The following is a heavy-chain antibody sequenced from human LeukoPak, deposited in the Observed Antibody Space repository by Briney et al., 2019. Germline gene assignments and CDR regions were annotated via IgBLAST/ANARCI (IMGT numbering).Heavy chain of an antibody. CDR1: GFTFSSYA. CDR3: ATRGSVDTATYAFDI. D-gene: IGHD5-18*01. V-gene: IGHV3-23*01. CDR2: ISGSGGTT. Sequence: GSLRLSCAASGFTFSSYAMSWVRQAPGKGLEWVSAISGSGGTTYYADSVKGRFTISRDNSKNTLYLQMNSLRAEDTAVYYCATRGSVDTATYAFDIWGQGTIVTVSS. J-gene: IGHJ3*02.